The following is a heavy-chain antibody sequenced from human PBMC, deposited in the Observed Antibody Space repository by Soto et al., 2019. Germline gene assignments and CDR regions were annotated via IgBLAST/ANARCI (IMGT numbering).Heavy chain of an antibody. Sequence: ASVKVSCKASGYSFTSYAMHWVRQAPGQRLEWMGWINAGNGNTKNSQKFQGRVTITRDTSASTAYMELSSLRSEDTAMYYCARAVAVPASCDYWGQGTLVTVSS. J-gene: IGHJ4*02. CDR2: INAGNGNT. V-gene: IGHV1-3*01. D-gene: IGHD6-19*01. CDR1: GYSFTSYA. CDR3: ARAVAVPASCDY.